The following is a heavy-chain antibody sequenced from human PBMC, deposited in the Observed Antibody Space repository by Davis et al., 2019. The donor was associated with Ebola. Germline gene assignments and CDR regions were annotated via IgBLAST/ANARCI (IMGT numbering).Heavy chain of an antibody. J-gene: IGHJ6*02. Sequence: SVKVSCKASGGTFSSYAISWVRQAPGQGLEWMGGIIPIFGTANYAQKFQGRVTMTTDTSTNTAYMELRSLRSDDAAVYYCARDLSDIFFYGMDVWGQGTTVTVSS. CDR2: IIPIFGTA. CDR3: ARDLSDIFFYGMDV. D-gene: IGHD3-9*01. V-gene: IGHV1-69*05. CDR1: GGTFSSYA.